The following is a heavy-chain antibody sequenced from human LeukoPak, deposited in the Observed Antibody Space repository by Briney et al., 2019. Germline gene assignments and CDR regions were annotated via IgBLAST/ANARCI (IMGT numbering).Heavy chain of an antibody. Sequence: PAGSLRLSCAASGFTFSSYAMSWVRLAPGKGLEWVSAISDSGGNTYYADSVKGRFTISRDNSKNTLYLQMNSLRAEDTAVYYCATLRLSDHFDYWGQGTLVTVSS. CDR3: ATLRLSDHFDY. J-gene: IGHJ4*02. CDR1: GFTFSSYA. CDR2: ISDSGGNT. D-gene: IGHD2-15*01. V-gene: IGHV3-23*01.